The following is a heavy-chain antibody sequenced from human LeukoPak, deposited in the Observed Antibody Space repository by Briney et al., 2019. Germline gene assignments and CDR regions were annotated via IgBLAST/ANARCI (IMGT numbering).Heavy chain of an antibody. CDR3: ARDPGYYDSSGYLLHQYFYYYMDV. Sequence: ASVKVSCKASGGTFSSYAISWVRQAPGQGLEWMGGIIPIFGTANYAQKFQGRVTITADRSTSIAYMEMSGLRSEDTAVYFCARDPGYYDSSGYLLHQYFYYYMDVWGKGTTVTISS. V-gene: IGHV1-69*06. CDR2: IIPIFGTA. J-gene: IGHJ6*03. CDR1: GGTFSSYA. D-gene: IGHD3-22*01.